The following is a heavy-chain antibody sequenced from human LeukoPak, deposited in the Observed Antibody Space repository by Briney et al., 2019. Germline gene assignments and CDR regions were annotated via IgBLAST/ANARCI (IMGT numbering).Heavy chain of an antibody. J-gene: IGHJ4*02. V-gene: IGHV3-21*01. CDR2: ISSSSSFI. CDR3: ARDQPSYSNYLHAFDY. Sequence: PGGSLRLSCAASGFTFSSYSMNWVRQAPGKGLEWVSSISSSSSFIYYADSVKGRFTISRDNAKNSLYLQMNSLRAEDTAVYYCARDQPSYSNYLHAFDYGGQGTLVTVSS. D-gene: IGHD4-11*01. CDR1: GFTFSSYS.